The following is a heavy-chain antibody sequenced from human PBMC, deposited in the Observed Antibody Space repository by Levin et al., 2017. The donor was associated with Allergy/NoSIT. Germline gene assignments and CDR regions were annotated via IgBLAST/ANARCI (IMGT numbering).Heavy chain of an antibody. CDR3: ARDDSSNWYGGIDS. Sequence: GGSLRLSCKASGYTFTSHGMHWVRQTPGQRLEWMGWINTGNGNTQYSQKFQGRVTIGRDTFASTAYMELSYLTSEDTAVYYCARDDSSNWYGGIDSWGQGTLVTVSS. J-gene: IGHJ4*02. D-gene: IGHD6-13*01. V-gene: IGHV1-3*04. CDR2: INTGNGNT. CDR1: GYTFTSHG.